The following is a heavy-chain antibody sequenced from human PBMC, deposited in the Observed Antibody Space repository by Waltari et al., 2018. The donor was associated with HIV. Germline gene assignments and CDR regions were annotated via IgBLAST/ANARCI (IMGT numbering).Heavy chain of an antibody. CDR3: STYGDSEAFDI. V-gene: IGHV3-43D*03. CDR1: GFTFGVYA. Sequence: EVQLVESGGVVVQPGGSLRLSCPASGFTFGVYAMHWVRQAPGKGLEWVSLISWDGGSTYYADSVKGRFTISRDNSKNSLYLQMNSLRAEDTALYYCSTYGDSEAFDIWGQGTMVTVSS. CDR2: ISWDGGST. J-gene: IGHJ3*02. D-gene: IGHD4-17*01.